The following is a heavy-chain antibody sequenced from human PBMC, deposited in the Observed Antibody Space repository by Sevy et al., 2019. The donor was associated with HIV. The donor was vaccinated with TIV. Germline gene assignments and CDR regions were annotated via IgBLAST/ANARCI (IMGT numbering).Heavy chain of an antibody. J-gene: IGHJ4*02. CDR3: ARGDYYGSLYYFDY. V-gene: IGHV3-11*04. CDR2: ISRRGSTI. CDR1: GFTFSDYY. D-gene: IGHD3-10*01. Sequence: GGSLRLSCAASGFTFSDYYMSWIRQAPGKGLEWISYISRRGSTIYYADSVKGRFTISRDNAKSSLYLQMNSLRAEDTAVYYCARGDYYGSLYYFDYWGPGTLVTVSS.